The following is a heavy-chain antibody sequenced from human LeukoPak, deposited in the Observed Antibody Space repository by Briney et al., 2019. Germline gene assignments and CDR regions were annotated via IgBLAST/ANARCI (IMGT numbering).Heavy chain of an antibody. CDR1: GFTFDDYT. CDR2: ITWNRDNI. CDR3: AKDLSSAITSALVWDV. J-gene: IGHJ6*02. V-gene: IGHV3-9*01. Sequence: PGRSLRLSCTVSGFTFDDYTMHWVRHTPGKGLEWVAGITWNRDNIGYADSVKGRFTISRDNVKNVLYLQMNILRPEDTALYYCAKDLSSAITSALVWDVWGQGTTVIVS. D-gene: IGHD3-22*01.